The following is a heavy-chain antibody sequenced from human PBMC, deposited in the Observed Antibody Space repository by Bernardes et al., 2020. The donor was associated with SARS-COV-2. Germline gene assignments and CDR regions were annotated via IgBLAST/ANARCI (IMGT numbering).Heavy chain of an antibody. V-gene: IGHV3-74*03. CDR1: GVEFSGYW. Sequence: GGSRRLSCVASGVEFSGYWMNWVRQAPGKGLEWVSRIKRDGSSITYAESVKGRFTISRDNTKNTLFLQMTSLRIDDTAVYYCARQITGEIWGQGTAVTVSS. CDR2: IKRDGSSI. CDR3: ARQITGEI. J-gene: IGHJ6*02. D-gene: IGHD1-20*01.